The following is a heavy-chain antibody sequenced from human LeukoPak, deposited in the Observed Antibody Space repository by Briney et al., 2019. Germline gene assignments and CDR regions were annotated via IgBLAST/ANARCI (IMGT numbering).Heavy chain of an antibody. D-gene: IGHD5-18*01. CDR3: ARDGGYSYGYPNWFDP. V-gene: IGHV4-59*01. Sequence: SETLSLTCTVSGGSISSYYWSWIRQPPGKGLEWIGYIYYSGSTNYNPSLKSRVTISVDTSKTQSSLKLSSVPAADTAVYYCARDGGYSYGYPNWFDPWGQGTLVTVSS. J-gene: IGHJ5*02. CDR1: GGSISSYY. CDR2: IYYSGST.